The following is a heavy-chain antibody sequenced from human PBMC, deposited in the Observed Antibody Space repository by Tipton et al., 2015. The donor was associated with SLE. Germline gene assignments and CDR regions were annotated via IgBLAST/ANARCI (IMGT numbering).Heavy chain of an antibody. D-gene: IGHD6-13*01. Sequence: SLRLSCAASGFTFSSFWMTWVRQAPGKGLEWVASIKPDGSETSYVDSVKGRFTISRDNAKSSLYLQMNSLRDEDTAVYYCAKGLRAPDRSSWPLYYYYGMDVWGQGTTVIVSS. CDR3: AKGLRAPDRSSWPLYYYYGMDV. CDR1: GFTFSSFW. J-gene: IGHJ6*02. CDR2: IKPDGSET. V-gene: IGHV3-7*01.